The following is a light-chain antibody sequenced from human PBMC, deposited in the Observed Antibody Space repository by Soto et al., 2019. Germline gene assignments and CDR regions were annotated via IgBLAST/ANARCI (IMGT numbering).Light chain of an antibody. CDR2: DVS. V-gene: IGLV2-14*01. CDR1: SRDVGGSNS. J-gene: IGLJ2*01. Sequence: QSALTQAASVSGSPGQSITISCTGTSRDVGGSNSVSWYQQHPGKAPKLLIYDVSNRPSGVSNRFSGSKSGNMASLTISGLQAEDEADYYCSSYTSSSTVVFGGGTKLTVL. CDR3: SSYTSSSTVV.